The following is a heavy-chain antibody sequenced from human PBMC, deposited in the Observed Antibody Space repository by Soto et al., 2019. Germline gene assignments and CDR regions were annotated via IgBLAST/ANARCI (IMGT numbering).Heavy chain of an antibody. V-gene: IGHV3-7*01. CDR1: GFTYSNYW. CDR3: ARGRSHLDY. Sequence: PGGSLRLSCAASGFTYSNYWMSWVRQAPGKGLEWVANIIQDGSEKYYVDSVKGRFTISRDNAKNSLYLQMNSLRAEDTAVYYCARGRSHLDYWGQGTLVTVSS. CDR2: IIQDGSEK. J-gene: IGHJ4*02.